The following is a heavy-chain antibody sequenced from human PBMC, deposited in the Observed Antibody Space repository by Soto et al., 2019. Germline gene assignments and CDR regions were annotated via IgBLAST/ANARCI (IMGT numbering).Heavy chain of an antibody. Sequence: QLQLQESGPGLVKPSETLSLTCTVSGGSISSSSYYWGWIRQPPGKGLEWIGSIYYSGSTYYNPSLTSRVTISVDTSKNQFYLKLISVTAADTAVYYWASQAAGSQSYWGQGTLVTVSS. D-gene: IGHD6-13*01. CDR3: ASQAAGSQSY. J-gene: IGHJ4*02. V-gene: IGHV4-39*01. CDR1: GGSISSSSYY. CDR2: IYYSGST.